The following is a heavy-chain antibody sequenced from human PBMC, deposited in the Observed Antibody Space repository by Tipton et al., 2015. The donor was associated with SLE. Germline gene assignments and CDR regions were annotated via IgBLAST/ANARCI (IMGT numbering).Heavy chain of an antibody. CDR3: ARTPPPEAGNFDY. CDR1: GGSVSSGSYY. Sequence: TLSLTCTVSGGSVSSGSYYWSWIRQPAGKRLEWIGYIYTSGSTNYNPSLKSRVTISVDTSKNQFSLKLSSVTAADTAVYYCARTPPPEAGNFDYWGQGTLVTVSS. V-gene: IGHV4-61*09. J-gene: IGHJ4*02. D-gene: IGHD1-14*01. CDR2: IYTSGST.